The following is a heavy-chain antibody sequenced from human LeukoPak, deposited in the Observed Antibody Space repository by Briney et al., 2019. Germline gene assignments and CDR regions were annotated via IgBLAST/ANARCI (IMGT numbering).Heavy chain of an antibody. Sequence: ASVKVSCKASGYTFTSYYMHWVRQAPGQGLEWMGIINPSGGSTSYAQKFQGRVTMTRDTSTSTVYMELSSLRSEDTAVYYCARGSGYSYGYLGWFDPRGQGTLVTVSS. CDR1: GYTFTSYY. D-gene: IGHD5-18*01. CDR2: INPSGGST. CDR3: ARGSGYSYGYLGWFDP. V-gene: IGHV1-46*01. J-gene: IGHJ5*02.